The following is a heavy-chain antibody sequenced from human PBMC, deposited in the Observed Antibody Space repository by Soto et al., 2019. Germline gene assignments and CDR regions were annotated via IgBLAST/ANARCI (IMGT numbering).Heavy chain of an antibody. CDR3: SRDQGLGAGYFAL. J-gene: IGHJ2*01. D-gene: IGHD7-27*01. Sequence: QVQLQESRPGQVKPSETLFLICTVSGGSVSSGTYYWSWIRQPAGKGLEWMGYIYRGSPNYNPSLESRATISLDTSRTQFSLMLSSVTAADTAVYYCSRDQGLGAGYFALWGRGTLVTVSS. V-gene: IGHV4-61*01. CDR2: IYRGSP. CDR1: GGSVSSGTYY.